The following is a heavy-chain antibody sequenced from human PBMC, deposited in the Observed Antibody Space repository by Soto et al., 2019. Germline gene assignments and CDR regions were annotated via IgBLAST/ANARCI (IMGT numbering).Heavy chain of an antibody. J-gene: IGHJ6*02. Sequence: QVQLVRSGAEVKKPGSSVKVSCTASGGSFNNYAISWVRQAPGQGHEWMGGIIPVFGTPNYAQKFQGRLTIIAGEYTTTAYMELRRLRSDDTAVYYCARDRGAERDGGVTGDGYYYDMDVWGQGTTVTVSS. CDR3: ARDRGAERDGGVTGDGYYYDMDV. V-gene: IGHV1-69*01. CDR2: IIPVFGTP. D-gene: IGHD3-16*01. CDR1: GGSFNNYA.